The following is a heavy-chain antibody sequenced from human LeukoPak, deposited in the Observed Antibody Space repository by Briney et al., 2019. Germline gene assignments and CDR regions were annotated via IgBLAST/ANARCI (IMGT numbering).Heavy chain of an antibody. CDR3: ANMGYFDY. D-gene: IGHD3-10*01. Sequence: GGSLRLSCAASRFSFSNYAVSWVRQAPGKGLEWVSTISGSGGSTYYADSVKGRFTISRDNSKNTLYLQMNSLRAEDTAVYYCANMGYFDYWGQGTLVTVSS. V-gene: IGHV3-23*01. CDR1: RFSFSNYA. CDR2: ISGSGGST. J-gene: IGHJ4*02.